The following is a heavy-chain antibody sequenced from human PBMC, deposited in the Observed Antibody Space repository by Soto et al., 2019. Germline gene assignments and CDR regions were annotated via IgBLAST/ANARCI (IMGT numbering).Heavy chain of an antibody. Sequence: SGPTLVNPTQTLTLTCSLSGISLSTSGVGLGWIRQTAGKALEWLALIYWNDDKHYSPSLKSRLTITKDTSKNQAVLTMTNMDPVDTATYYCARGLATLPVFAFDVWGQGTVVTVSS. CDR3: ARGLATLPVFAFDV. D-gene: IGHD6-6*01. CDR1: GISLSTSGVG. J-gene: IGHJ3*01. V-gene: IGHV2-5*01. CDR2: IYWNDDK.